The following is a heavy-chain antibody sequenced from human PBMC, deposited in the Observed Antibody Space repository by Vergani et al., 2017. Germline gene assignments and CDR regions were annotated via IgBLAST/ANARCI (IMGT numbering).Heavy chain of an antibody. V-gene: IGHV3-33*06. J-gene: IGHJ6*02. D-gene: IGHD2-2*01. CDR1: GFTFSSYG. CDR2: IWYDGSNK. CDR3: AKSLIPAPSYQPQYYYGMDV. Sequence: QVQLVESGGGVVQPGRSLRLSCAASGFTFSSYGMHWVRQAPGKGLEWVAVIWYDGSNKYYADSVKGRFTISRDNSKNTLYLQMNSLRAEDTAVYYCAKSLIPAPSYQPQYYYGMDVWGQGTTVTVSS.